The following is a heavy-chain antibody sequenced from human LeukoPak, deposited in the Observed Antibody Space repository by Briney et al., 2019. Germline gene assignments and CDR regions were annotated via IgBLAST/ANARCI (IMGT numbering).Heavy chain of an antibody. J-gene: IGHJ2*01. CDR1: GGTFSSYA. V-gene: IGHV1-69*05. CDR2: IIPIFGTA. D-gene: IGHD1-14*01. Sequence: SVKVSCKASGGTFSSYAISWVRQAPGQGLEWMGRIIPIFGTANYAQKFQGRVTITTDESTSTAYMELSSLRSEDTAVYYCARDLTKYWYFDLLSRGTMVTVSS. CDR3: ARDLTKYWYFDL.